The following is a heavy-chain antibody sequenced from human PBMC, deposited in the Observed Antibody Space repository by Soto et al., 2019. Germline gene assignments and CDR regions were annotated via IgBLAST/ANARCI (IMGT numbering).Heavy chain of an antibody. CDR1: GFTFSSYS. Sequence: GGSLRLSCAASGFTFSSYSMNWVRQAPGKGLEWVSSISSSSSYIYYADSVKGRFTISRDNAKNSLYLQMNSLRAEDTAVYYCATSLGGPDYHDAFDIWGQGTIVTVSS. J-gene: IGHJ3*02. D-gene: IGHD4-17*01. CDR3: ATSLGGPDYHDAFDI. CDR2: ISSSSSYI. V-gene: IGHV3-21*01.